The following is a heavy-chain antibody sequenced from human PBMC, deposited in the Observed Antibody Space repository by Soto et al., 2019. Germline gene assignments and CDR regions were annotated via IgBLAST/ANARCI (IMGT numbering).Heavy chain of an antibody. V-gene: IGHV3-74*01. J-gene: IGHJ6*04. Sequence: GGSLRLSCAASGFTFSMYWMHWVRQAPGKGLVWLSRINTDGSVTNYADSVKGRFTISRDNAKNTLYLQMNSLRAEDTAVYYCEKALTPANRAVWGKGTTVTVSS. CDR2: INTDGSVT. CDR3: EKALTPANRAV. CDR1: GFTFSMYW.